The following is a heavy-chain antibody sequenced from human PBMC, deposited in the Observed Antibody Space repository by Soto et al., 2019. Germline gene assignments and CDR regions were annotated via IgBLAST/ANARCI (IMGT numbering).Heavy chain of an antibody. CDR2: ISSGGSYI. D-gene: IGHD1-26*01. CDR3: TRDQGGSYDSWFDP. Sequence: EVQVVESGGGLVQPGGSLRLSCSFTFSMYSMSWVRQAPGKGLEWVASISSGGSYIKYADSVKGRFTISKDNDKNSVSLQMNCLRVDDTAVYFCTRDQGGSYDSWFDPWGQGTLVTVSS. CDR1: FTFSMYS. J-gene: IGHJ5*02. V-gene: IGHV3-21*01.